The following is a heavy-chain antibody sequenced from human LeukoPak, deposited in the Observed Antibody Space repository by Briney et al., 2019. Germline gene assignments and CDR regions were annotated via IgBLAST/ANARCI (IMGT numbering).Heavy chain of an antibody. V-gene: IGHV4-34*01. J-gene: IGHJ3*02. D-gene: IGHD2-2*01. CDR1: GGSFSGYY. CDR2: INHSGST. Sequence: SETLSLTCAVYGGSFSGYYWSWIRQPPGKGLEWIGEINHSGSTNYNPSLKSRVTISVDTSKNQFSLKLSSVTAADTAVYYCTSLTPGGHDAFDIWGQGTMVTVSS. CDR3: TSLTPGGHDAFDI.